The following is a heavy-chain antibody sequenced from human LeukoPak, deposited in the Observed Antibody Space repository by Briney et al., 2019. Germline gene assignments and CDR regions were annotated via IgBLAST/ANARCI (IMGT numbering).Heavy chain of an antibody. J-gene: IGHJ5*02. V-gene: IGHV3-48*03. CDR2: ITISGHTK. CDR3: ARGDPHADL. CDR1: GFDLNTYE. Sequence: GRSLRLSCAASGFDLNTYEMNWVRQAPGKGLEWIADITISGHTKNYADSVKGRFTISRDNAGTSLYLQMNSLRVEDTGVYYCARGDPHADLWGQGTLVTVSS.